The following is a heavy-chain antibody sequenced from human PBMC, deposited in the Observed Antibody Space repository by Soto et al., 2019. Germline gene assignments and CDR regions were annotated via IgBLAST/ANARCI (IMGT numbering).Heavy chain of an antibody. D-gene: IGHD5-12*01. CDR1: GGSISSYD. CDR2: IYYSGST. CDR3: ARHGYSGYDYTDY. J-gene: IGHJ4*02. Sequence: TLSLTCTVSGGSISSYDWSWIRLPPGKGLEWIGYIYYSGSTNYNPSLKSRVTISVDTSKNQFSLKLSSVTAADTAVYYCARHGYSGYDYTDYWGQGTLVTVSS. V-gene: IGHV4-59*08.